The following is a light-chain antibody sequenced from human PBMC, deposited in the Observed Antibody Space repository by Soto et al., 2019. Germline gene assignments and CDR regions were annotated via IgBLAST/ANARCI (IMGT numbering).Light chain of an antibody. CDR2: SAS. V-gene: IGKV3-20*01. CDR1: QSVSSSF. J-gene: IGKJ4*01. CDR3: QQYGTSPFT. Sequence: EIVLTQSPGTLSLSPGERAILSCRASQSVSSSFLAWYRQNPGQAPRLLIYSASSRATGIPGRFSGSGSGTDFTLTINRLEPEEFAVYYCQQYGTSPFTFGGGTKVEIK.